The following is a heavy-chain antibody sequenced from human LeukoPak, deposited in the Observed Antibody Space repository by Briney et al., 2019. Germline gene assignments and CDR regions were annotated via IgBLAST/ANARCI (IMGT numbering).Heavy chain of an antibody. V-gene: IGHV3-74*01. J-gene: IGHJ6*02. Sequence: GGSLRLSCAASGFTFSGYWMHWVRQAPGKGLVWVSRINSDGSTTRYADSVKGRYTISRDNAKNTLYLQMNSLRAEDTALYYCARNMAPQVAIGYFGMDVWGQGTTVTVSS. D-gene: IGHD2-15*01. CDR2: INSDGSTT. CDR1: GFTFSGYW. CDR3: ARNMAPQVAIGYFGMDV.